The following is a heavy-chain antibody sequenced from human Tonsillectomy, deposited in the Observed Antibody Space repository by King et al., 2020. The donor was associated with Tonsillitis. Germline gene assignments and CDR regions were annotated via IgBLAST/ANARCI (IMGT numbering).Heavy chain of an antibody. V-gene: IGHV1-46*01. J-gene: IGHJ4*02. Sequence: VQLVESGAEVKKPGASVKVSCKASGYTFTNYYIQWLRQAPGQGLEWVGIINPGGDTTSYAQKFQGRLTMVSDTSTSTIYMELSSLRSEDTAVFYCARLDKSMVSDYWGQGTLVTVSS. CDR2: INPGGDTT. D-gene: IGHD5-18*01. CDR1: GYTFTNYY. CDR3: ARLDKSMVSDY.